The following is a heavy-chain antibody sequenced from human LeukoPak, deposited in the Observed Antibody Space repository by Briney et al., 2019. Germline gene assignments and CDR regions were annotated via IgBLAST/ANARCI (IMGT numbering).Heavy chain of an antibody. CDR2: IYSGGST. J-gene: IGHJ4*02. D-gene: IGHD2/OR15-2a*01. V-gene: IGHV3-53*01. Sequence: GGSLRLSCAASGFTFASAWMSWVRQAPGKGLEWVSVIYSGGSTYYADSVKGRFTISRDNSKSTLSLQMNSLRAEDTAVYYCARMMEGYESMNWGQGTLVTVSS. CDR3: ARMMEGYESMN. CDR1: GFTFASAW.